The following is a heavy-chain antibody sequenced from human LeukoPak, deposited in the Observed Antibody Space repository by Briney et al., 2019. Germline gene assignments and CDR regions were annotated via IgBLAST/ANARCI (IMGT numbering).Heavy chain of an antibody. CDR1: GFTLSNHW. Sequence: GGSLRLSCAASGFTLSNHWMAWVRQAPGKGLEWVANIRRDGSQKNYVDSVKGRFTISRDNARNSLYLQMNSLRAEDTAVYYCARSTTTYYYDTSSHYWGQGTLVTVSS. J-gene: IGHJ4*02. CDR2: IRRDGSQK. CDR3: ARSTTTYYYDTSSHY. V-gene: IGHV3-7*01. D-gene: IGHD3-22*01.